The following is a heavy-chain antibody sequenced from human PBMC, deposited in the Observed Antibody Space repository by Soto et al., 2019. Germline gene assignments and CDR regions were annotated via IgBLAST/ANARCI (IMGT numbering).Heavy chain of an antibody. CDR3: ARDRLGSSGSYTHFDY. CDR1: GGSISSYY. D-gene: IGHD1-26*01. CDR2: IYTSGST. J-gene: IGHJ4*02. Sequence: SETLSLTCTVSGGSISSYYWSWIRQPAGKGLEWIGRIYTSGSTNYNPSLKSRVTMSVDTSKNQFSLKLSSVTAADTAVYYCARDRLGSSGSYTHFDYWGQGTLVTVSS. V-gene: IGHV4-4*07.